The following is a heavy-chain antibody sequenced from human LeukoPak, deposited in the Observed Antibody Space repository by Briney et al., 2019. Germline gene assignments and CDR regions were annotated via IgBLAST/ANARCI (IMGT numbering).Heavy chain of an antibody. CDR3: ARDGGNSMFDY. Sequence: GGSLRLSCAASGFTFSSYAMSWVRQAPGKGLEWVSVIYSAGSTYYADSVKGRFTISRDNSKNTLYLQMNSLRAEDTAVYYCARDGGNSMFDYWGQGTLVTVSS. D-gene: IGHD4-23*01. J-gene: IGHJ4*02. CDR1: GFTFSSYA. CDR2: IYSAGST. V-gene: IGHV3-66*01.